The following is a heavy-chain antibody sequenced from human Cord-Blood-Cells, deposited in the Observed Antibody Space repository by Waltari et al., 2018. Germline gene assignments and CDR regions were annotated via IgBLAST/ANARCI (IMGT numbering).Heavy chain of an antibody. CDR2: IYYSGST. CDR3: ARGGVKNNWFDP. Sequence: QVQLQESGPGLVKPSQTLSLTCTVSGGSISSGGYYWSWIRQHPGTGLEWIGYIYYSGSTYYHPSLKSRVTISVDTSKNQFSLKLSSVTAADTAVYYCARGGVKNNWFDPWGQGTLVTVSS. V-gene: IGHV4-31*03. D-gene: IGHD3-10*01. J-gene: IGHJ5*02. CDR1: GGSISSGGYY.